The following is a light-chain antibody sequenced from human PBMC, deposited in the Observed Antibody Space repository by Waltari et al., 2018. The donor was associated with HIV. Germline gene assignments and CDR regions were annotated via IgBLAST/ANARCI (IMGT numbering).Light chain of an antibody. Sequence: DIQMTQSPSSLSASVGDRVTITCRAGQGISNTLAWYQQKPGKVPVLLIYAAPTVQSGVPSLFSGSGSGTDFTLTISSLQPKDVATYYCQKYNSAALTFGQGTKVQIK. CDR3: QKYNSAALT. CDR2: AAP. CDR1: QGISNT. J-gene: IGKJ1*01. V-gene: IGKV1-27*01.